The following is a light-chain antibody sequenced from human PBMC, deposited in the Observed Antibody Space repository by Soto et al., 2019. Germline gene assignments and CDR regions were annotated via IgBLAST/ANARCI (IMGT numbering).Light chain of an antibody. J-gene: IGLJ2*01. Sequence: QSALTQPASVSGSLGQSITISCTGTSSDVGGYNYVSWYQQHPGKAPKLMIYDVSNRPSGVSNRFSGSKSGNTAFLTISGLQAEDEADYYCSSYTSSSTRVFGGGTKLTVL. CDR3: SSYTSSSTRV. CDR2: DVS. V-gene: IGLV2-14*01. CDR1: SSDVGGYNY.